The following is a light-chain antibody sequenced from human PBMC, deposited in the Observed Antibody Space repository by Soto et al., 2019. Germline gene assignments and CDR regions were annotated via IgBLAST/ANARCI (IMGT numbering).Light chain of an antibody. CDR1: QSVSSK. CDR3: QQYNSWLST. J-gene: IGKJ1*01. V-gene: IGKV3-15*01. CDR2: GAS. Sequence: EIVMTQSAATLSVSPGEGATRSCRASQSVSSKLAWYQQKPGQAPRLLIYGASTRATGIPARFSGSGSGTEFTLIISSLQSEDSAVYYCQQYNSWLSTFGQGTKADIK.